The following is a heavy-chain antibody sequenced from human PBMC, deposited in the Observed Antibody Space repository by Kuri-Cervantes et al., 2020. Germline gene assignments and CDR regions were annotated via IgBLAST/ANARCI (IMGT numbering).Heavy chain of an antibody. CDR3: ARELADFSYFDY. CDR1: GLTFSSYG. D-gene: IGHD2/OR15-2a*01. Sequence: GGSLRLSCAASGLTFSSYGMHWVRQAPGKGLEYVAVISYDGSNKYYADSVKGRFTISRDNSKNTLYLQMNSLRAEDTAVYYCARELADFSYFDYWGQGTLVTVSS. CDR2: ISYDGSNK. J-gene: IGHJ4*02. V-gene: IGHV3-30*03.